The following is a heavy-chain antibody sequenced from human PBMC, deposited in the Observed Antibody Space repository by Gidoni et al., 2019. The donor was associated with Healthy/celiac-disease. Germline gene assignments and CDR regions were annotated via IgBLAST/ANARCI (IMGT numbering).Heavy chain of an antibody. CDR2: IYSGGST. D-gene: IGHD2-15*01. Sequence: EVQLVETGGGWIQPGGSLRLSCAAPGFTSTSNYMSWVRQAPGKGLEWVSVIYSGGSTYYADSVKGRYTISRDNSKNTLYLQMNSLRAEDTAVYYCARGEGYCSGGSCYSGAFDIWGQGTMVTVSS. CDR1: GFTSTSNY. J-gene: IGHJ3*02. CDR3: ARGEGYCSGGSCYSGAFDI. V-gene: IGHV3-53*02.